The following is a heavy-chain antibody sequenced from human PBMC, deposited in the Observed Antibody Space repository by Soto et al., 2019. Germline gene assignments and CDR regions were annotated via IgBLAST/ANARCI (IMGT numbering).Heavy chain of an antibody. V-gene: IGHV4-31*03. CDR1: GGSIRSGGYY. CDR2: IYYSGST. CDR3: ARDPSGIAAEGWFDP. J-gene: IGHJ5*02. D-gene: IGHD6-13*01. Sequence: QVQLQESGPGLVKPSQTLSLTCTVSGGSIRSGGYYWSWIRQHPGKGLEWIGYIYYSGSTYYNPSRKSRGTMSVDTSKNQFSLKLSSVTVADAAVYYCARDPSGIAAEGWFDPWGQGTLVTVSS.